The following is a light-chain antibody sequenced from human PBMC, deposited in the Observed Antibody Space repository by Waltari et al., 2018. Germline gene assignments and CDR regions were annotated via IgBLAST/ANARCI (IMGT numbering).Light chain of an antibody. CDR2: GNN. Sequence: QSVLTQPPSASGTPGQRVTISCSGSSSNIGSNYVYWYQQLPGTAPKLLNYGNNQRPSGVPDRFSGSKSGTSASLAISGLRSEDEADYYCAAWDDSLSGWVFGGGTKLTVL. V-gene: IGLV1-47*01. CDR1: SSNIGSNY. J-gene: IGLJ3*02. CDR3: AAWDDSLSGWV.